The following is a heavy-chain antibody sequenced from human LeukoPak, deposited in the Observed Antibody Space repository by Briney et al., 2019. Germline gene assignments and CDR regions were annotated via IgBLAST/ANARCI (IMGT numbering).Heavy chain of an antibody. CDR2: ISSSSTYI. V-gene: IGHV3-21*01. CDR1: EFTFSSHW. D-gene: IGHD3-16*01. J-gene: IGHJ4*02. CDR3: ARPYLYHFDF. Sequence: GGSLRLSCAGSEFTFSSHWMSWVRQAPGKGLEWVSYISSSSTYIYYADSVKGRFTISRDNAKNSLYLQMNSLRAEDTAVYYCARPYLYHFDFWGQGTLVTVSS.